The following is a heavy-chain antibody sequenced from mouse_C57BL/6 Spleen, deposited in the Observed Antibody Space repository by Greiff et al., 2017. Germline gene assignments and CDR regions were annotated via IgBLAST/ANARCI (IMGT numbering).Heavy chain of an antibody. V-gene: IGHV5-17*01. Sequence: EVNLVESGGGLVKPGGSLTLSCAASGFTFSDYGLHWVRQAPEKGLEWVAYISSGSSTNYYADTVKGRFIISRDNAKNTLFLQRTSLRAEDTAMYYSARETTIGDLDYWGQGTTLTVSS. CDR3: ARETTIGDLDY. J-gene: IGHJ2*01. CDR1: GFTFSDYG. CDR2: ISSGSSTN. D-gene: IGHD2-14*01.